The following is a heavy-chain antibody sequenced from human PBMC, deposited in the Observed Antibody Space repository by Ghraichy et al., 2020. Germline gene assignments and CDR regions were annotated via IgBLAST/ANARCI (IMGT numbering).Heavy chain of an antibody. CDR3: ARQLWMEVQVNWFDP. Sequence: SETLSLTCTVSGGSISSSSYYWGWIRQPPGKGLEWIGSIYYSGSTYYNPSLKSRVTISVDTSKNQFSLKLSSVTAADTAVYYCARQLWMEVQVNWFDPWGQGTLVTVSS. V-gene: IGHV4-39*01. J-gene: IGHJ5*02. CDR1: GGSISSSSYY. D-gene: IGHD1-1*01. CDR2: IYYSGST.